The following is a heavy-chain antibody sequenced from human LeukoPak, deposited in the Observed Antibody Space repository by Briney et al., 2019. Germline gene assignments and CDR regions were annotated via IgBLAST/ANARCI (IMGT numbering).Heavy chain of an antibody. Sequence: SQTLSLTCTVSGDSISSGDYYWSWIRQPAGKGLEWIGRISSSGSTNYNPSLKSRVTISVDTSKNQFSLKLSSVTAADTAVYYCADSGAFDCWGQGTLVTVSS. CDR1: GDSISSGDYY. CDR2: ISSSGST. D-gene: IGHD7-27*01. CDR3: ADSGAFDC. J-gene: IGHJ4*02. V-gene: IGHV4-61*02.